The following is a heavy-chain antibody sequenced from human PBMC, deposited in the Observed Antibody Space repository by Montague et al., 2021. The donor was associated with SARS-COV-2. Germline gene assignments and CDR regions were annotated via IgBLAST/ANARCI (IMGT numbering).Heavy chain of an antibody. CDR2: INHRGTS. J-gene: IGHJ4*02. D-gene: IGHD3-22*01. CDR1: GGSFSDYY. Sequence: SETLSLTCAVYGGSFSDYYWSWIRQPPGKGLEWIEEINHRGTSKYNPSLKSRVSISLHTSKNQFSLYLSSVTAADTAVYYCARGRQHFNMIVVVMTGGEYYFDYWGQGTLVTVSS. V-gene: IGHV4-34*01. CDR3: ARGRQHFNMIVVVMTGGEYYFDY.